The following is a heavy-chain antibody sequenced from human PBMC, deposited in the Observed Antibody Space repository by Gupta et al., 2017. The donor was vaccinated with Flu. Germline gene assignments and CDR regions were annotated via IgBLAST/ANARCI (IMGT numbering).Heavy chain of an antibody. D-gene: IGHD6-6*01. Sequence: QVQLVESGGGLVKPGGSLRVSCAASGFTFSHSYISWMRQAPGKGVEWVAYIRGSGSTIYYADSVKGRFTIARDNAKNSLYLQMNSLRAEDTAVYYCASSLRPHKAAPISIADYWGQGTLVTVSS. V-gene: IGHV3-11*01. CDR3: ASSLRPHKAAPISIADY. CDR1: GFTFSHSY. J-gene: IGHJ4*02. CDR2: IRGSGSTI.